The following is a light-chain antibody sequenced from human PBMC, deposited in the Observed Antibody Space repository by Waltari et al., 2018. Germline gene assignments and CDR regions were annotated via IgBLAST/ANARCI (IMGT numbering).Light chain of an antibody. J-gene: IGLJ3*02. CDR1: NIGRKS. CDR2: DDR. V-gene: IGLV3-21*03. Sequence: SFVLTQTPSVSVALGNTARITCGGANIGRKSVQWYQQKPGQAPVLVVHDDRDRSPGVPERISGSNSGNTATLTISSVDVGDEADYYCQLWDYTTDHWVFGGGTKLTVL. CDR3: QLWDYTTDHWV.